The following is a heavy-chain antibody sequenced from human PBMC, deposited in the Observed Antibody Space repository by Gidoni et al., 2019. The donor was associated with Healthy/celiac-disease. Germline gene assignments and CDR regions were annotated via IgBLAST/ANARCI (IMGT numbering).Heavy chain of an antibody. CDR1: GGTFSRDV. Sequence: QVQLVQSGAEVKRPGSSVKVSCKAFGGTFSRDVLSWVRQAPGQGLEWMGGFIPMSGAADYAQKFQGRLTITADDSTSTVYMELASLTSEDRGVYFCASSNRFNMIRGVPVATFDYWGQGTLVTVSS. V-gene: IGHV1-69*01. J-gene: IGHJ4*02. CDR2: FIPMSGAA. D-gene: IGHD3-10*01. CDR3: ASSNRFNMIRGVPVATFDY.